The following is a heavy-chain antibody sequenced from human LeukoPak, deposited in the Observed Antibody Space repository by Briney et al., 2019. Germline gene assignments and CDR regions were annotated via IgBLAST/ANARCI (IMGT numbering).Heavy chain of an antibody. Sequence: GGSLRLSCAASGFTFSSYGMHWVRQAPGKGLEWVAVIWYDGSNKYYADSVKGRFTVSRDNSKNTLYLQMNSLRAEDTAVYYCASPAVLEDASDIWGQGTMVTVSS. J-gene: IGHJ3*02. CDR2: IWYDGSNK. CDR3: ASPAVLEDASDI. CDR1: GFTFSSYG. D-gene: IGHD6-19*01. V-gene: IGHV3-33*01.